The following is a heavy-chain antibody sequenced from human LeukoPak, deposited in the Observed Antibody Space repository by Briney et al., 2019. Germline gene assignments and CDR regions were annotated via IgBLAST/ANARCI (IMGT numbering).Heavy chain of an antibody. J-gene: IGHJ4*02. D-gene: IGHD2-2*01. CDR3: ASAEGYCSSTSCYWYFDY. CDR2: ISSNGGST. Sequence: PGGSLRLSCAASGFTFSSYAMHWVRQAPGKGLEYVSAISSNGGSTYYANSVKGRFTIFRDNSKNTLYLQMGSLRAEDMAVYYCASAEGYCSSTSCYWYFDYWGQGTLVTVSS. CDR1: GFTFSSYA. V-gene: IGHV3-64*01.